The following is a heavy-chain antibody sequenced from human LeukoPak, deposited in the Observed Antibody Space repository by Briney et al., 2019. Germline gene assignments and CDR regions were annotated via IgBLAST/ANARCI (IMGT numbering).Heavy chain of an antibody. CDR3: ARQTWGGSYHPYYFDY. J-gene: IGHJ4*02. D-gene: IGHD1-26*01. V-gene: IGHV4-39*01. Sequence: SETLSLTCTVSGGSISSSSYYWGWIRQPPGKGLEWIGSVYYSGSTYYNPSLQSRVTISVDTSKNQFSLQLTSVTAADTAVYCCARQTWGGSYHPYYFDYWGQGILVPVSS. CDR2: VYYSGST. CDR1: GGSISSSSYY.